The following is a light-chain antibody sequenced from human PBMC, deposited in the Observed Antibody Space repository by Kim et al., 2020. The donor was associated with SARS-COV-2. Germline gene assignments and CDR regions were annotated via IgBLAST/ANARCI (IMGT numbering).Light chain of an antibody. CDR1: SLRSYY. J-gene: IGLJ2*01. Sequence: VALGQTVRITCQGDSLRSYYATWYQQKPGQAPIVVIYRKNNRPSGIPDRFSGSSSGDTASLTITGTQAGDEADYYCNSRGSNDNVLFGGGTKVTVL. CDR3: NSRGSNDNVL. V-gene: IGLV3-19*01. CDR2: RKN.